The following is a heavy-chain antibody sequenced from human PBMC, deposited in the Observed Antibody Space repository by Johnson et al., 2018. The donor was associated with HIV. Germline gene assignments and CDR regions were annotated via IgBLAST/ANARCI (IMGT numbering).Heavy chain of an antibody. Sequence: QMLLVESGGGVVQPGRSLRLSCAASGFTFSSYAMHWVRQAPGKGLEWVAVISYDGSNKYYADSVQGRFTISRDNSKDTLYLQMHSLRPEDTALYYCARDPPYGGNPSAFDVWGQGTMVTVSS. J-gene: IGHJ3*01. CDR1: GFTFSSYA. CDR2: ISYDGSNK. V-gene: IGHV3-30*04. D-gene: IGHD4-23*01. CDR3: ARDPPYGGNPSAFDV.